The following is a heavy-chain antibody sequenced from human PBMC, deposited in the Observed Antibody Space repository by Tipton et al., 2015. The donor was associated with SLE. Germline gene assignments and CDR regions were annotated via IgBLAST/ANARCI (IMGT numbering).Heavy chain of an antibody. V-gene: IGHV4-4*07. CDR3: ARQWRRSAFDI. D-gene: IGHD6-19*01. Sequence: LRLSCTVSGGSISSYYWSWIRQPAGKGLEWIGRIYTSGSTNYNPSLKSRVTMSVDTSKNQFSLKLSSVTAADTAVYYCARQWRRSAFDIWGQGTMVTVSS. J-gene: IGHJ3*02. CDR1: GGSISSYY. CDR2: IYTSGST.